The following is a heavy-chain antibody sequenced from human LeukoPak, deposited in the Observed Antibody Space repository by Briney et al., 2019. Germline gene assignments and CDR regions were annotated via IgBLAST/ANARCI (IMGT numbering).Heavy chain of an antibody. J-gene: IGHJ4*02. CDR2: ISGSGGST. Sequence: GGSLRLSCAASGFTFSSYAMSWVRQALGKGLEWVSAISGSGGSTYYADSVKGRFTISRDNSKNTLYLQMNSLRAEDTAVYYCAKSVAVLTGYYADYWGQGTLVTVSS. D-gene: IGHD3-9*01. CDR1: GFTFSSYA. CDR3: AKSVAVLTGYYADY. V-gene: IGHV3-23*01.